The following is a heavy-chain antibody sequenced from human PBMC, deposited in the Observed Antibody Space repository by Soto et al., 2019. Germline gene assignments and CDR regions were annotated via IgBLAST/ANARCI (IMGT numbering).Heavy chain of an antibody. V-gene: IGHV1-18*03. Sequence: QVQLVQSGAEVKKPGASVKVSCKASGYTFTSYGISWVRKAPGQGLEWMGWIRAYNGNTNSAQKLQGTVPMTTDTRTSSAYMELRRLRSDDMAVYYCARDLPTMDLWGQGPKVTVSS. CDR3: ARDLPTMDL. CDR2: IRAYNGNT. J-gene: IGHJ6*02. CDR1: GYTFTSYG.